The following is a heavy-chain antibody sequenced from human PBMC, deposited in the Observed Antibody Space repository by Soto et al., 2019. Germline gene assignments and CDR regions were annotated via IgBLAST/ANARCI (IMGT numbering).Heavy chain of an antibody. D-gene: IGHD6-19*01. Sequence: QVQLVESGGGVVQPGRSLRLSCAASGFTFSSYGMHCVRQAPIKGLEWVAVISYDGSNKYYADFVKGRFTISRDNSKNTLYLQMNSLRAEDTAVYYSAKGEGWNYYYCMDVWGQGTTVTVSS. CDR2: ISYDGSNK. V-gene: IGHV3-30*18. J-gene: IGHJ6*02. CDR3: AKGEGWNYYYCMDV. CDR1: GFTFSSYG.